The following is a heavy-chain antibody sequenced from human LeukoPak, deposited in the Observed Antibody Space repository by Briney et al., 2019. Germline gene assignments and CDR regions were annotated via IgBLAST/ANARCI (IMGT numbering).Heavy chain of an antibody. J-gene: IGHJ5*02. CDR1: GGSISSSSYY. Sequence: KTSETLSLTCTVSGGSISSSSYYWGWIRQPPGKGLEWIGSIYYSGSTYYNPSLKSRVTISVDTSKNQFSLKLSSVTAADTAVYYCARGHCSGGSCYFSAWFDPWGQGTLVTVSS. V-gene: IGHV4-39*07. CDR2: IYYSGST. D-gene: IGHD2-15*01. CDR3: ARGHCSGGSCYFSAWFDP.